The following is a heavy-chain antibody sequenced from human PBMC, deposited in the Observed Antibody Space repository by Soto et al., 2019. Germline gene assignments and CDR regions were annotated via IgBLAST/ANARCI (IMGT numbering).Heavy chain of an antibody. D-gene: IGHD6-13*01. CDR2: IIPIFGTA. Sequence: SVKVSCTASGGTFSSYAISWVRQAPGQGLEWMGGIIPIFGTANYAQKFQGRVTITADESTSTAYMELSRLRSEDTAVYYCARSPSKSSSHWYWIWGQGTLVTVSS. V-gene: IGHV1-69*01. J-gene: IGHJ4*01. CDR1: GGTFSSYA. CDR3: ARSPSKSSSHWYWI.